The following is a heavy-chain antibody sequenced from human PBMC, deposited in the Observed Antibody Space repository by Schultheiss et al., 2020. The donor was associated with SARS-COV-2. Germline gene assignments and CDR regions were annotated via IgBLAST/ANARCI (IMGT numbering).Heavy chain of an antibody. J-gene: IGHJ4*02. Sequence: GGSLRLSCAASGFTFSTYSMNWVRQAPGKGLEWVSYISSGSSSIYYAVSVKGRFTISRDNSKNTLYLQMNSLRAEDTAVYFCARSQSGNKYSSGWYNDYWGQGTLVTVSS. D-gene: IGHD6-13*01. CDR2: ISSGSSSI. V-gene: IGHV3-48*01. CDR1: GFTFSTYS. CDR3: ARSQSGNKYSSGWYNDY.